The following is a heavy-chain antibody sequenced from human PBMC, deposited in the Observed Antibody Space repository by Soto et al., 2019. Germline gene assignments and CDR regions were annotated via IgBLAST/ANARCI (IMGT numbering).Heavy chain of an antibody. J-gene: IGHJ4*02. V-gene: IGHV4-34*01. CDR3: ARGEYYGSGSYYLGY. CDR1: GGSFSGYY. D-gene: IGHD3-10*01. Sequence: PSETLSLTCAVYGGSFSGYYWSWIRQPPGKGLEWIGEINHSGSTNYNPSLKSRVTISVDTSKNQFSLKLSSVTAADTAVYYCARGEYYGSGSYYLGYWGQGTLVT. CDR2: INHSGST.